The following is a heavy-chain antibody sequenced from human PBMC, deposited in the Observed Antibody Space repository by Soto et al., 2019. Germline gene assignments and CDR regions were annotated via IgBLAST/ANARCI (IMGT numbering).Heavy chain of an antibody. Sequence: SETLSLTCTVSGGSISSSSYYWGWIRQPPGKGLEWIGYIYYSGSTYYNPSLKSRVTISVDTSKNQFSLKLSSVTAADTAVYYCTREGEYCISTSCTKTSFDYWGQGTLVTVSS. V-gene: IGHV4-30-4*08. CDR1: GGSISSSSYY. J-gene: IGHJ4*02. CDR2: IYYSGST. CDR3: TREGEYCISTSCTKTSFDY. D-gene: IGHD2-2*01.